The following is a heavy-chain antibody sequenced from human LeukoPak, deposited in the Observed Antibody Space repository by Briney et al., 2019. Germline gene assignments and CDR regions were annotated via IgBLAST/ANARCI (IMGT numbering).Heavy chain of an antibody. CDR3: ARESFYGDSD. Sequence: SETLSLTCTVSGGSISSGSYYWSWIRQPAGKGLEWIGRIYTSGSTNYNPSLKSRVTISVDTSKNQFPLKLSSVTAADTAVYYCARESFYGDSDWGQGTLVTVSS. CDR2: IYTSGST. CDR1: GGSISSGSYY. J-gene: IGHJ4*02. D-gene: IGHD4-17*01. V-gene: IGHV4-61*02.